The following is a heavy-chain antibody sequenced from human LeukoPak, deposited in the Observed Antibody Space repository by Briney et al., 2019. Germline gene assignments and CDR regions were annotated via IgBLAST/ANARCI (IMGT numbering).Heavy chain of an antibody. V-gene: IGHV1-8*01. CDR3: ARERSIAAAGIPFDY. J-gene: IGHJ4*02. Sequence: ASVKVSCKASGYTFTSYDINWVRQATGQGLEWMGWMNPNSGNTGYAQKLQGRVTMTTDTSTSTAYMELRSLRSDDTAVYYCARERSIAAAGIPFDYWGQGTLVTVSS. CDR2: MNPNSGNT. CDR1: GYTFTSYD. D-gene: IGHD6-13*01.